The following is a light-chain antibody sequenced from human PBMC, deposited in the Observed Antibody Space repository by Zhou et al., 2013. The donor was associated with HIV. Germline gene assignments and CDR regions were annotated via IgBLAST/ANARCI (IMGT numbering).Light chain of an antibody. CDR1: QSVSSN. Sequence: EIVLTQSPATLSLSPGKRATLSCRASQSVSSNLAWYQQKPGQAPRLLIYAASTRATGVPARFSGSGSGTEFTLTISSLQSEDFAVYYCQQRTNWPPITFGQGTRLDI. V-gene: IGKV3-11*01. J-gene: IGKJ5*01. CDR2: AAS. CDR3: QQRTNWPPIT.